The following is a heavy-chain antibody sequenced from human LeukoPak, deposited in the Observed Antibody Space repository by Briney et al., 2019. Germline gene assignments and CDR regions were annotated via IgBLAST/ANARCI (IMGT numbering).Heavy chain of an antibody. V-gene: IGHV3-7*01. Sequence: GGSLRLSCAASGFTFSSYWMSWVRQAPGEGLEWVANIKEDGSEKDYVDSVRGRFTISRDNAKNSLYLQINSLRAEDTAVYYCARYYDILTGYLYYFDYWGQGTLVTVSS. CDR1: GFTFSSYW. D-gene: IGHD3-9*01. CDR3: ARYYDILTGYLYYFDY. CDR2: IKEDGSEK. J-gene: IGHJ4*02.